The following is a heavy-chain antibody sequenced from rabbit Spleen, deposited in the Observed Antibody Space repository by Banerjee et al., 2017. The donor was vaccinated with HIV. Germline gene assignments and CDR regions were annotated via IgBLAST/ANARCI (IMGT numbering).Heavy chain of an antibody. D-gene: IGHD4-2*01. Sequence: QSLEESGGDLVKPGASLTLTCTASGFSFSNSLYMCWVRQAPGKGLELIACIYAGSSGSTHYASWAKGRFTISKTSSTTVTLQMTSLTAADTATYFCARDPGAGSSNLWGPGTLVTVS. J-gene: IGHJ4*01. CDR2: IYAGSSGST. CDR3: ARDPGAGSSNL. V-gene: IGHV1S40*01. CDR1: GFSFSNSLY.